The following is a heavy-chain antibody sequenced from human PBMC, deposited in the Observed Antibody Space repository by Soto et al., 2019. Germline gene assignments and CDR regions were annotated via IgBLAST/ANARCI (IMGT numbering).Heavy chain of an antibody. CDR1: GYIFTDYY. Sequence: ASVKVSCKASGYIFTDYYMHWVRQATGQELEWMGWMNPNSGNTAYAQKFQGRVTMTRNTSISTAHMELSSLRSEDTAVYYCARERTRGFDPWGQGTLVTVSS. CDR2: MNPNSGNT. V-gene: IGHV1-8*02. J-gene: IGHJ5*02. CDR3: ARERTRGFDP.